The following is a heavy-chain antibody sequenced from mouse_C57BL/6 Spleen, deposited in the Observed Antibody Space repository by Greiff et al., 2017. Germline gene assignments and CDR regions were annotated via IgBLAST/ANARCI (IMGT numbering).Heavy chain of an antibody. CDR1: GYTFTSYG. CDR2: IYPRSGNT. V-gene: IGHV1-81*01. Sequence: VQLQQSGAELARPGASVKLSCKASGYTFTSYGISWVKQRTGQGLEWIGEIYPRSGNTYYNEKFKGKATLTADKSSSTAYMALRSLTSEDSAVYFCANPNYGYFDVWGTGTTVTVSS. CDR3: ANPNYGYFDV. J-gene: IGHJ1*03.